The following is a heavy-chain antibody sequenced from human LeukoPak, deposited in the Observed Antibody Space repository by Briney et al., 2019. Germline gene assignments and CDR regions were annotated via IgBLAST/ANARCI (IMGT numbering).Heavy chain of an antibody. CDR3: ARDKAVAEDGTFGL. Sequence: SQTLSLTCAISGDSVSSNSAAWNWIRQSPSRGLEWLGRTYYRSKWYNDYAVSVKSRIIVNPDTSKNQFFLQLNSVTPEDTTVYYCARDKAVAEDGTFGLWGQGSMVTVSS. CDR2: TYYRSKWYN. V-gene: IGHV6-1*01. D-gene: IGHD6-19*01. J-gene: IGHJ3*01. CDR1: GDSVSSNSAA.